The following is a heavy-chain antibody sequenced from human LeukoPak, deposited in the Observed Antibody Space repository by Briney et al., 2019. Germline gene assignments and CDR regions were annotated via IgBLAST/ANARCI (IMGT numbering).Heavy chain of an antibody. CDR1: GFTFSSYA. V-gene: IGHV3-48*04. D-gene: IGHD6-19*01. CDR2: ISSSGSTI. CDR3: ASAAVAAFDI. Sequence: HPGGSLRLSCAASGFTFSSYAMHWVRQAPGKGLEWVSYISSSGSTIYYADSVKGRFTISRDNAKNSLYLQMNSLRAEDTAVYYCASAAVAAFDIWGQGTMVTVSS. J-gene: IGHJ3*02.